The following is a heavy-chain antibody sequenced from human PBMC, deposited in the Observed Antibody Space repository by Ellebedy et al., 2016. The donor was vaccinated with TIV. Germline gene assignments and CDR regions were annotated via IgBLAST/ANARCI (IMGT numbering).Heavy chain of an antibody. CDR1: GFTFGNYG. CDR3: ACLRSTVTVDY. V-gene: IGHV3-7*03. J-gene: IGHJ4*02. D-gene: IGHD4-11*01. CDR2: INPDGSQE. Sequence: PGGSLRLPCAASGFTFGNYGMSRVRQAPGKGLEWVANINPDGSQEYYVDSVKGRFTISRDNAKNSLYLQMNRLRADDTAVYYCACLRSTVTVDYWGQGTLVGVSS.